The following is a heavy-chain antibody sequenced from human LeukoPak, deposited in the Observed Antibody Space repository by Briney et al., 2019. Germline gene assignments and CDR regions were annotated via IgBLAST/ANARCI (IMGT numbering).Heavy chain of an antibody. V-gene: IGHV1-18*01. CDR1: GYIFINYG. Sequence: GASVKVSCKASGYIFINYGISWVRQAPGQGLEWMGWISAYNGNTNYAQKFQGRVTMTTDTSTSTAYMELSSLRSEDTAVYHCARSPGGSGSYNWFDPWGQGTLVTVSS. D-gene: IGHD3-10*01. CDR3: ARSPGGSGSYNWFDP. J-gene: IGHJ5*02. CDR2: ISAYNGNT.